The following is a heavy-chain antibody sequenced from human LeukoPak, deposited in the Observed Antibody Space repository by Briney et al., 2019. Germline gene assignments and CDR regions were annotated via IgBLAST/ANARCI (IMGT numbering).Heavy chain of an antibody. CDR3: TRSRSINYGDYGWFFY. CDR2: IYYSGST. D-gene: IGHD4-17*01. J-gene: IGHJ4*02. CDR1: GGSISKYY. V-gene: IGHV4-59*08. Sequence: SETLSLTCTVSGGSISKYYWSWIRQSPGKGLEWIGYIYYSGSTIYNPSLKSRVTISVDTSKNQFSLNLTSVTAADTAVYFCTRSRSINYGDYGWFFYWGQGTLVTVS.